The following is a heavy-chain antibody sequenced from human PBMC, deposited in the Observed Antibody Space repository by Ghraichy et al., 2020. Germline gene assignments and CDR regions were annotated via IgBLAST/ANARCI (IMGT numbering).Heavy chain of an antibody. D-gene: IGHD2/OR15-2a*01. CDR2: IWSNGNGK. J-gene: IGHJ4*01. CDR1: GFTFSYYG. V-gene: IGHV3-33*01. Sequence: GGSLRLSCTTSGFTFSYYGMHWVRQAPGKGLVWVAGIWSNGNGKNYADSVKGRFTVYRDNSKSTVYLEMDSLRAEDTAVYYCARDSDTTRHYSQFDYWGHGILVTVSS. CDR3: ARDSDTTRHYSQFDY.